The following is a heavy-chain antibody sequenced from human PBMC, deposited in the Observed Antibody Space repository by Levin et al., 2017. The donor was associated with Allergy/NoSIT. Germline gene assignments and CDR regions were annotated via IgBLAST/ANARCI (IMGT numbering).Heavy chain of an antibody. CDR1: GYSFTSYW. V-gene: IGHV5-51*01. D-gene: IGHD6-13*01. Sequence: KVSCKGSGYSFTSYWIGWVRQMPGKGLEWMGIIYPGDSDTRYSPSFQGQVTISADKSISTAYLQWSSLKASDTAMYYCARLDGIAAAGTKSRGLDYWGQGTLVTVSS. J-gene: IGHJ4*02. CDR3: ARLDGIAAAGTKSRGLDY. CDR2: IYPGDSDT.